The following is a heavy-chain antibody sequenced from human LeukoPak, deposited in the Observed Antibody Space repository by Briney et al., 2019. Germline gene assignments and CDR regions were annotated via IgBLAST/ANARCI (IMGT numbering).Heavy chain of an antibody. J-gene: IGHJ6*02. D-gene: IGHD2-8*01. V-gene: IGHV3-33*01. CDR2: IWFDKNQ. CDR1: GFILNDYG. CDR3: AGDRHCVNGVCHSPPGMDV. Sequence: PGGSLRLSCAASGFILNDYGMHWVRQAPGKGLEWVADIWFDKNQHFADSVKGRFAISRDNSKNTVYLQINSLRAEDTAVYYCAGDRHCVNGVCHSPPGMDVWGQGTTVTVSS.